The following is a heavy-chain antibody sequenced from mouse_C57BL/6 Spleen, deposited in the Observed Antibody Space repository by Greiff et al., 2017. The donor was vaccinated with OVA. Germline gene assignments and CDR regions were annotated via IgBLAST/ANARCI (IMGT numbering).Heavy chain of an antibody. CDR1: GYAFTNYL. D-gene: IGHD1-1*01. V-gene: IGHV1-54*01. CDR3: AILLPENY. J-gene: IGHJ2*01. CDR2: INPGSGGT. Sequence: VQLQESGAELVRPGTSVKVSCKASGYAFTNYLIEWVKQRPGQGLEWIGVINPGSGGTNYNEKFKGKATLTADKSSSTAYMQLSSLTSEDSAVYFCAILLPENYWGQGTTLTVSS.